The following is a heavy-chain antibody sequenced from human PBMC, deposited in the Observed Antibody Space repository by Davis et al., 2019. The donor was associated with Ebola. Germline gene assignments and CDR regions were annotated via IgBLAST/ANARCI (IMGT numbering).Heavy chain of an antibody. D-gene: IGHD1-26*01. CDR1: GFTFSGSA. Sequence: GGSLRLSCAASGFTFSGSAMHWVRQASGKGLEWVGRIRSKANSYATAYAASVKGRFTISRDDSKNKVYLQMSRLKTGDTAVYYCVPSKSGTYAYWGHGSLVIVSS. CDR3: VPSKSGTYAY. V-gene: IGHV3-73*01. CDR2: IRSKANSYAT. J-gene: IGHJ4*01.